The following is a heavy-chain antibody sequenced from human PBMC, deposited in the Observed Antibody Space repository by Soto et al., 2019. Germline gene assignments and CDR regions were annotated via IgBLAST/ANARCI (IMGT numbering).Heavy chain of an antibody. CDR3: VKDDGGYPSTAPH. CDR2: ISGSGGRT. CDR1: GITISNYT. D-gene: IGHD3-22*01. V-gene: IGHV3-23*01. Sequence: EVQLLESGGGLVQPGGSLRLSCAASGITISNYTMSWVRQAPGKGLDWVSGISGSGGRTYYADSAKGRFTISKDISKNSLSLQLDSLGVEDTAVYFCVKDDGGYPSTAPHWGQGALGTVSS. J-gene: IGHJ4*02.